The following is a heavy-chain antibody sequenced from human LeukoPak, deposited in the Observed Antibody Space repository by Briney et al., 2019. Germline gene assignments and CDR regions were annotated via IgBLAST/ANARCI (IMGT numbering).Heavy chain of an antibody. Sequence: SETLSLTCTVSGASVSPYYWSWIRQPPGKGLEWIGIIYYSGSTYYNPSLNSRVTVSLDTSKNRFSLTVTSVTAADTAVYYCARRYCSGGHCYYFDSWGQGTLVTVSS. J-gene: IGHJ4*02. CDR1: GASVSPYY. CDR3: ARRYCSGGHCYYFDS. CDR2: IYYSGST. D-gene: IGHD2-15*01. V-gene: IGHV4-59*04.